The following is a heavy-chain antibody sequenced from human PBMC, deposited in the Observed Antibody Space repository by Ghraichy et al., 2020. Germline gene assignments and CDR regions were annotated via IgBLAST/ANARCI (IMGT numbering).Heavy chain of an antibody. CDR2: IYYSGST. D-gene: IGHD7-27*01. J-gene: IGHJ4*02. CDR3: ARGQRTGEPTLFDY. V-gene: IGHV4-59*01. Sequence: SETLSLTCTVSGGSISSYYWSWIRQPPGKGLEWIGYIYYSGSTNYNPSLKSRVTISVDTSKNQFSLKLSSVTAADTAVYYCARGQRTGEPTLFDYWGQGTLVTVSS. CDR1: GGSISSYY.